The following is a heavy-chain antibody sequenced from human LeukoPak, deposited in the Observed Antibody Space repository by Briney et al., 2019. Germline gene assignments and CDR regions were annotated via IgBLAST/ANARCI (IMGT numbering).Heavy chain of an antibody. CDR2: ISYDGNHI. V-gene: IGHV3-30*04. Sequence: PGRSLRLSCAASGFTFSSYAMHWVRQAPGKGLEWVAVISYDGNHIFYADSVKGRFTISRDNSKNTLYLQMNSLTTEDTAFYNCGRWGGDCYTSPKGFDYGGQGTLVTVS. D-gene: IGHD2-21*02. J-gene: IGHJ4*02. CDR1: GFTFSSYA. CDR3: GRWGGDCYTSPKGFDY.